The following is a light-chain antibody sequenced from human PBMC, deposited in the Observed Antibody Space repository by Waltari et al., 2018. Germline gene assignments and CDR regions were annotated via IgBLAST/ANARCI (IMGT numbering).Light chain of an antibody. J-gene: IGKJ1*01. CDR2: GAS. CDR1: RNVNSN. V-gene: IGKV3-15*01. CDR3: QQYNNWPRT. Sequence: EIVMTQSPSTLSVSPGERATPSCRASRNVNSNLAWYQQKPGQAPSLLIYGASNRATGFPARFSGSGSGTDFTLTINSLQSEDFAVYYCQQYNNWPRTFGQGTKVEI.